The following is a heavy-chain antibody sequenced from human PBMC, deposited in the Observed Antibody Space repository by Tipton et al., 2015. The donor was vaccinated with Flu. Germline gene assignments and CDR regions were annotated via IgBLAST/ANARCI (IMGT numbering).Heavy chain of an antibody. CDR2: IWYDGSNE. CDR3: ARDEGVVNYYFGMDV. J-gene: IGHJ6*02. Sequence: SLRLSCAASGFTFSSYAMSWVRQAPGKGLEWVAVIWYDGSNEHYADSVKGRFIISRDNSKKTLYLQMNNLRVEDTAIYYCARDEGVVNYYFGMDVWGQGTTVTVSS. CDR1: GFTFSSYA. V-gene: IGHV3-33*08.